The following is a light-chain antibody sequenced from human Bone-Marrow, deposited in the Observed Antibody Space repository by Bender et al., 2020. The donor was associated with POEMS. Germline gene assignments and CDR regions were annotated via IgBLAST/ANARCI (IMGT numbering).Light chain of an antibody. CDR2: DVT. CDR1: SSDVGGFDY. J-gene: IGLJ3*02. Sequence: QSALPQPASVSGSPGQSITISCTGTSSDVGGFDYVSWYQQYPNRAPKLMIYDVTNRPSGVSNRFSGSKSGNTASLTISGLQAEDEADYYCSSYTGSSTVVFGGGTELTVL. V-gene: IGLV2-14*01. CDR3: SSYTGSSTVV.